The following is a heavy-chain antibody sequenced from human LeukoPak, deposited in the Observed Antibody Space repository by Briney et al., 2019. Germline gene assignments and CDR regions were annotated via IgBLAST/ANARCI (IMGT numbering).Heavy chain of an antibody. CDR1: GYAFTSYA. CDR3: ARDPHNWNDFGNWFDP. V-gene: IGHV7-4-1*02. J-gene: IGHJ5*02. D-gene: IGHD1-1*01. Sequence: ASVKVSCKASGYAFTSYAMNWVRQAPGQGLEWMGWINTNTGNPTYAQGFTGRFVFSLDTSVSTAYLQISSLKAEGTAVYYCARDPHNWNDFGNWFDPWGQGTLVTVSS. CDR2: INTNTGNP.